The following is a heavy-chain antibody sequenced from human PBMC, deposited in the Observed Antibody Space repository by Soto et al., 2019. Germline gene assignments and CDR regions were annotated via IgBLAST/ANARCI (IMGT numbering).Heavy chain of an antibody. CDR2: ISAYDGNT. CDR3: ASSRTVTFPLGY. Sequence: GASVKVSCKASGYTFTSYGISWVRQAPGQGLEWMGWISAYDGNTNYAQKLQGRVTMTTDTSTSTAYMELRSLRSDDTAVYYCASSRTVTFPLGYWGQGTLVTVSS. D-gene: IGHD4-17*01. J-gene: IGHJ4*02. CDR1: GYTFTSYG. V-gene: IGHV1-18*01.